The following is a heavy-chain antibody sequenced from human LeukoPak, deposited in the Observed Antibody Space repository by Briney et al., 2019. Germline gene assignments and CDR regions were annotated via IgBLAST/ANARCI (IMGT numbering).Heavy chain of an antibody. V-gene: IGHV3-11*04. Sequence: PGGSLRLSCAASGFTFSDYYMSWIRQAPGKGLEWVSYISSSGSTIYYADSVKGRFTISRDNAKNSLYLQMNSLRAEDTAVYYCASVLLWFGAEYYFDYWGQGTLVTVSS. D-gene: IGHD3-10*01. CDR3: ASVLLWFGAEYYFDY. J-gene: IGHJ4*02. CDR1: GFTFSDYY. CDR2: ISSSGSTI.